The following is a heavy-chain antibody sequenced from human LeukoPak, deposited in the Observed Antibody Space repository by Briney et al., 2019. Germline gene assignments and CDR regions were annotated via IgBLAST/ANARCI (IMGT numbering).Heavy chain of an antibody. J-gene: IGHJ5*02. CDR1: GGSISSGGYY. Sequence: SETLSLTCTVSGGSISSGGYYWSWIRQPPGKGLEWIGYIYHSGSTYYNPSLKSRVTISVDRSKNQFSLKLSSVTAADTAVYYCARRVAARRSRQNWFDPWGQGTLVTVSS. D-gene: IGHD6-6*01. CDR2: IYHSGST. V-gene: IGHV4-30-2*01. CDR3: ARRVAARRSRQNWFDP.